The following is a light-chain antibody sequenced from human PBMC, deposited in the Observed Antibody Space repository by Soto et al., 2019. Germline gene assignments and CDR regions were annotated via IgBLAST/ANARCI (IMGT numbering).Light chain of an antibody. J-gene: IGLJ1*01. V-gene: IGLV2-8*01. Sequence: QSALTQPPSASGSPGQSVTISCTGTSSDVGGYNYVSWYQQHPGKAPKLMIYEVSKRPSGVPDRFSGSKSGNTASLTVSGLQAEDEADYYCSSYAGNYNFFHVFGTGTKVTVL. CDR2: EVS. CDR3: SSYAGNYNFFHV. CDR1: SSDVGGYNY.